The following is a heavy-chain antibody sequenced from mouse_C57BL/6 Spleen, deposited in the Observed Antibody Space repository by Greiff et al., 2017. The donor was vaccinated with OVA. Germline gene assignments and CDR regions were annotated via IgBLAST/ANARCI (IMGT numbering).Heavy chain of an antibody. CDR2: IYPGDGDT. Sequence: VKLMESGAELVKPGASVKISCKASGYAFSSYWMNWVKQRPGKGLEWIGQIYPGDGDTNYNGKFKGKATLTADKSSSAAYMQLSSLTSEDSAVYFCARSEGYGSSLDYWGQGTTLTVSS. CDR1: GYAFSSYW. CDR3: ARSEGYGSSLDY. D-gene: IGHD1-1*01. V-gene: IGHV1-80*01. J-gene: IGHJ2*01.